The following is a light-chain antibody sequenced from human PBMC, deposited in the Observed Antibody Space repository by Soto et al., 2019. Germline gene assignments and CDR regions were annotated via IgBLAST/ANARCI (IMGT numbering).Light chain of an antibody. CDR2: KAS. V-gene: IGKV1-5*03. Sequence: DIQLTQSPSTLSASVGDRVTITCRASESISLWLAWYQQKPGKAPKLLMYKASTLESGVPSRFSGSGSGTEFTLSISGLQPDDFATYYCQQYDTDAWTFGQGTK. J-gene: IGKJ1*01. CDR1: ESISLW. CDR3: QQYDTDAWT.